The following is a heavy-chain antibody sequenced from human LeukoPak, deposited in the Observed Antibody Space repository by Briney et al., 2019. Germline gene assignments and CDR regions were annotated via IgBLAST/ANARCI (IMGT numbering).Heavy chain of an antibody. CDR2: INPSGGGT. J-gene: IGHJ4*02. V-gene: IGHV1-46*01. D-gene: IGHD2/OR15-2a*01. Sequence: ASVKVSCKASGYTFTSYYVHWVRQAPGQGLEWMGVINPSGGGTTYAQRFQGRVTMTRDTSTSTVHMELSSLRSEDTAVYYCARGQNKCLGHWGQGTLVTVSS. CDR3: ARGQNKCLGH. CDR1: GYTFTSYY.